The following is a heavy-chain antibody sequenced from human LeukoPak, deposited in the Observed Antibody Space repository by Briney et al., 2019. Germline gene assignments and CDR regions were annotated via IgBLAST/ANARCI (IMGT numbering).Heavy chain of an antibody. D-gene: IGHD2-15*01. CDR1: GYTFTSYY. CDR3: ARDPPDPQAGSAFDI. V-gene: IGHV1-46*01. CDR2: INPSGGST. J-gene: IGHJ3*02. Sequence: GASVKVSCKASGYTFTSYYMHWVRQAPGQGLEWMGIINPSGGSTSYAQKFQGRVTMTRDTSTSTVYMELSSLRSEDTAVYYCARDPPDPQAGSAFDIWGQGTMVTVSS.